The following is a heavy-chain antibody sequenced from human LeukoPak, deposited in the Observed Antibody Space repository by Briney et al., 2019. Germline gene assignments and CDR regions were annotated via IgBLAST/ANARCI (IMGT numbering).Heavy chain of an antibody. CDR1: GYSISSGYY. CDR2: IKQDGSGK. J-gene: IGHJ4*02. CDR3: ARRGLWFGELLYLYYFDY. Sequence: ETLSLTCTVSGYSISSGYYWGWIRQPPGKGLEWVANIKQDGSGKYYVDSVKGRFTISRDNAKNSLYLQMNSLRAEDTAVYYCARRGLWFGELLYLYYFDYWGQGTLVTVSS. V-gene: IGHV3-7*01. D-gene: IGHD3-10*01.